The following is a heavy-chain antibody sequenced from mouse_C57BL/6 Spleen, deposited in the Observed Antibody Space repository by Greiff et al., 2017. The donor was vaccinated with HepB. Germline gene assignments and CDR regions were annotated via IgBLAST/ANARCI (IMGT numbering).Heavy chain of an antibody. D-gene: IGHD1-1*01. V-gene: IGHV1-55*01. CDR2: IYPGSGST. J-gene: IGHJ2*01. Sequence: VQLQQPGAELVKPGASVKMSCKASGYTFTSYWITWVKQRPGQGLEWIGDIYPGSGSTNYNEKFKSKATLTVDTSSSTAYMQLSSLTSEDSAVYYCARGLVFITTVVAHFDYWGQGTTLTVSS. CDR1: GYTFTSYW. CDR3: ARGLVFITTVVAHFDY.